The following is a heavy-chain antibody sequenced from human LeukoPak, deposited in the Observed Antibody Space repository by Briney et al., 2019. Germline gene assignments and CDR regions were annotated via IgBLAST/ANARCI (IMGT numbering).Heavy chain of an antibody. CDR1: GFALSTSGVG. J-gene: IGHJ4*02. Sequence: SGPTLVNPTQTLTLTCTFSGFALSTSGVGVGWIRQPPGKALEWHALIYWNDDKRYSPSLKSRLTITKDTSKNQVVLTMTSMDPVDTATYYCAHRHRGEVRFLEWLLYGDYFDYWGQGTLVTVSS. V-gene: IGHV2-5*01. CDR3: AHRHRGEVRFLEWLLYGDYFDY. D-gene: IGHD3-3*01. CDR2: IYWNDDK.